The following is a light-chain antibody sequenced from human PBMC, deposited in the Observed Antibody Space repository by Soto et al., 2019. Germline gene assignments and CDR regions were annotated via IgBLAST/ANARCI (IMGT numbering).Light chain of an antibody. J-gene: IGLJ1*01. CDR3: TSYTSSNTFV. CDR2: EVS. CDR1: SSDVGSYNR. V-gene: IGLV2-18*02. Sequence: QSALTQPPSVSGSPGQSVTISCTGTSSDVGSYNRVSWYQQPPGTAPKLMIYEVSNRPSGVPDRFSGSKSGNTASLTISGLQAEDEADYYCTSYTSSNTFVFGTGTKVTAL.